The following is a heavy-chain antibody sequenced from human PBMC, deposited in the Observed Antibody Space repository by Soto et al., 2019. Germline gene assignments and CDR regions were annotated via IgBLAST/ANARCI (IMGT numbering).Heavy chain of an antibody. Sequence: GSLRLSCAGSGFPFSTYPMNWVRQVPWKGLEWVSGISGSGISTFYADSVKGRFTISRDNSKNTVYLQMNRLRAEDTALYYCVKLPVTTASYYYFGMDVWGQGTTVTVSS. CDR1: GFPFSTYP. D-gene: IGHD4-4*01. J-gene: IGHJ6*02. CDR2: ISGSGIST. V-gene: IGHV3-23*01. CDR3: VKLPVTTASYYYFGMDV.